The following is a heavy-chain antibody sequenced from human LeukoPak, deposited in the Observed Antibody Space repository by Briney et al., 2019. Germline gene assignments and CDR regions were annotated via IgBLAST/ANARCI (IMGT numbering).Heavy chain of an antibody. CDR3: AKAPVTTRSGAYCYPFDY. V-gene: IGHV3-23*01. CDR1: GFTFSSYG. D-gene: IGHD2-21*01. CDR2: ISGSGGST. J-gene: IGHJ4*02. Sequence: PGGSLRLSCAASGFTFSSYGMSWVRQAPGKGLEWVSAISGSGGSTYYADSVKGRFTISRDSSKNTLYLQMNRLRAEDAAVYYCAKAPVTTRSGAYCYPFDYWGQGTLVTVSS.